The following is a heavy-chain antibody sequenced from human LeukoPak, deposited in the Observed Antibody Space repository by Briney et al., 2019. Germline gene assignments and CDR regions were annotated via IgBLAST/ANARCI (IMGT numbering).Heavy chain of an antibody. CDR3: ARGEPPRGYSYGYDY. V-gene: IGHV1-18*01. CDR1: GYTFTSYG. CDR2: ISAYNGNT. J-gene: IGHJ4*02. Sequence: ASVKVSCKASGYTFTSYGISWVRQAPGQGLEWMGWISAYNGNTNYAQKLQGRVTMTTDTSTSTAYMELRSLRSDDTAVYYCARGEPPRGYSYGYDYWGQGTLVTVSS. D-gene: IGHD5-18*01.